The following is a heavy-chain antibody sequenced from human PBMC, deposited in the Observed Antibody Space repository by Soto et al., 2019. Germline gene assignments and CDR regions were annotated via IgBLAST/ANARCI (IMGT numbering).Heavy chain of an antibody. CDR1: GGSCGNYS. Sequence: PSETLSLTCTVSGGSCGNYSGVWIRQPPGKGLEWIGYIYYTGSTNYNPSLKSRVTISVDTSENQFSLRLSSVTAADTAIYYCARGRHWLDYWGQGTLVTVSS. V-gene: IGHV4-59*01. CDR2: IYYTGST. CDR3: ARGRHWLDY. J-gene: IGHJ4*02. D-gene: IGHD6-19*01.